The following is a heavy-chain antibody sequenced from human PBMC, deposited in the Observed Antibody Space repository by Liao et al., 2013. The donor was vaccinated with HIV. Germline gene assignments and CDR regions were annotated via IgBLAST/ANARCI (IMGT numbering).Heavy chain of an antibody. CDR2: IYYSEST. J-gene: IGHJ3*02. V-gene: IGHV4-39*07. CDR3: ARAQTGGGPFDI. Sequence: QVQLQESGPGLVKPSETLSLTCTVSNDSISTYYWNWIRQPPGKGLQWIGSIYYSESTYHNSSLKNRVTISIDTSKNHFSLKLFSVTAADTAFYYCARAQTGGGPFDIWGQGTLVTVSS. CDR1: NDSISTYY. D-gene: IGHD3-16*01.